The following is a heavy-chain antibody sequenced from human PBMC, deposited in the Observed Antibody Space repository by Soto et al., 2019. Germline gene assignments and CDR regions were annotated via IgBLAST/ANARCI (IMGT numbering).Heavy chain of an antibody. V-gene: IGHV3-30*18. CDR1: GFTFSSHG. J-gene: IGHJ4*02. CDR3: ANVRLGYCSSTSCYAPHY. D-gene: IGHD2-2*01. Sequence: GGSLRLSCVASGFTFSSHGMHWVRQAPGKGLEWVATISYDGSNKYYADSVRGRFTISRDNSKKTLYLQMNSLRAEDTAVYYCANVRLGYCSSTSCYAPHYWGQGTLVTVSS. CDR2: ISYDGSNK.